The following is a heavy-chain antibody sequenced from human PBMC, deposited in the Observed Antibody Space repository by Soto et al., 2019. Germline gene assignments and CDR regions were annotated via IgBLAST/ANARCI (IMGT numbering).Heavy chain of an antibody. CDR2: ISGSGGST. J-gene: IGHJ5*02. D-gene: IGHD3-16*01. CDR1: GFTFSSYA. Sequence: EVQLLESGGGLVQPGGSLRLSCAASGFTFSSYAMSWVRQAPGKGLEWVSAISGSGGSTYYADSVKGRFTISRDNSKNPLYLQMNSLRAEDTAVYYCAKGGDYVGWFDPWGQGTLVTVSS. V-gene: IGHV3-23*01. CDR3: AKGGDYVGWFDP.